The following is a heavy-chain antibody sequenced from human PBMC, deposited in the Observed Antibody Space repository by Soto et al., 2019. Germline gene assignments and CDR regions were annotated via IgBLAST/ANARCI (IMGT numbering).Heavy chain of an antibody. CDR1: GDSINSNFYY. CDR2: IYFSGSV. D-gene: IGHD1-26*01. Sequence: PSETLSLTCPVSGDSINSNFYYWAWIRQSPGKGLEWIGSIYFSGSVYYSASLKSRATISIDTSKNQFFLKLASVTAADTAVYYCARHALFQPIVTPRAWFGPGGQGTLVTSPQ. J-gene: IGHJ5*01. CDR3: ARHALFQPIVTPRAWFGP. V-gene: IGHV4-39*01.